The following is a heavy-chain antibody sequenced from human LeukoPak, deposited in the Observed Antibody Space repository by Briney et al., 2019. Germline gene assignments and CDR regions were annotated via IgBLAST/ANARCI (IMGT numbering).Heavy chain of an antibody. CDR2: ISSSSSTI. J-gene: IGHJ4*02. V-gene: IGHV3-48*04. CDR3: ASGYIAASGFDY. CDR1: GFTFSSYS. Sequence: GGSLRLSCAASGFTFSSYSMNWVRQAPGKGLEWVSYISSSSSTINYADSVKGRFTISRDNAKNSLYLQMNSQRAEDTAVYYCASGYIAASGFDYWGQGTLVTVSS. D-gene: IGHD6-13*01.